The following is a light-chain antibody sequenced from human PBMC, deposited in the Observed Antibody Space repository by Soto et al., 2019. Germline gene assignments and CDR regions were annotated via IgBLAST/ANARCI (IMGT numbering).Light chain of an antibody. V-gene: IGKV1-33*01. J-gene: IGKJ4*01. Sequence: DIQMTQSPSSLSASVRDRVTITCQASQDISNYLNWYQQKPGKAPKLLIFDASNVETGVPSRFSGSGSGTDFTFTIHSLQPEDAATYYCQQYEDLPLTFGGGTK. CDR1: QDISNY. CDR3: QQYEDLPLT. CDR2: DAS.